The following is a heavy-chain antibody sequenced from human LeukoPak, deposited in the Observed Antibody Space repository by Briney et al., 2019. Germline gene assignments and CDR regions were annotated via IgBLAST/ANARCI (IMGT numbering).Heavy chain of an antibody. CDR1: GFTFSSYA. D-gene: IGHD3-22*01. Sequence: GGSLRLSCAASGFTFSSYAMSWVRQAPGEGLEWVSAISGSGGSTYYADSVKGRFTISRDNSKNTLYLQMNSLRAEDTAVYYCAKDPSGYDSSGYYLYFDYWGQGTLDTVSS. V-gene: IGHV3-23*01. CDR2: ISGSGGST. J-gene: IGHJ4*02. CDR3: AKDPSGYDSSGYYLYFDY.